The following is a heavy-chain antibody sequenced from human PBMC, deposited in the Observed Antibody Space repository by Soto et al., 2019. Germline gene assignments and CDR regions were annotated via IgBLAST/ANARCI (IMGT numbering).Heavy chain of an antibody. J-gene: IGHJ4*02. CDR2: IKSKTDGGTT. V-gene: IGHV3-15*01. Sequence: PGGSLRLSCAASGFTFSNAWINWVRQAPGKGLEWVGRIKSKTDGGTTDYAAPVKGGFTISRDDSKNTLYLQMNSLKPEDTAVYYCTTDPFVYYSSGQDFDSWGQGTLVTVSS. D-gene: IGHD6-19*01. CDR3: TTDPFVYYSSGQDFDS. CDR1: GFTFSNAW.